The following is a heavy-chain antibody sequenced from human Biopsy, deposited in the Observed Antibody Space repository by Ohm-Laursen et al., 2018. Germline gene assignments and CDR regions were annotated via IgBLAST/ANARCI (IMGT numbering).Heavy chain of an antibody. D-gene: IGHD2-15*01. Sequence: PSETLSLTCAVSGGSISSFYWTWIRRPPGKGPEWIGDISVSGSTNYKPSLKSRVIIPVDTSKNQFSLNLSSVTAADTAVYYCARRGSGGRSFDHWGQGTLVTVSS. CDR1: GGSISSFY. CDR3: ARRGSGGRSFDH. V-gene: IGHV4-4*09. CDR2: ISVSGST. J-gene: IGHJ4*02.